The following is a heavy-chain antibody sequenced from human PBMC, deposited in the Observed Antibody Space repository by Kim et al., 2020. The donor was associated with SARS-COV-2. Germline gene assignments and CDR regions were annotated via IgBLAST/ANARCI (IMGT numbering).Heavy chain of an antibody. CDR2: GGST. D-gene: IGHD1-26*01. CDR3: ARIVRNDY. J-gene: IGHJ4*02. V-gene: IGHV3-53*01. Sequence: GGSTYHSDPVKARFPISRDNSQNTLYLQMNSLRAEDTAVYYCARIVRNDYWGQGTLVTVSS.